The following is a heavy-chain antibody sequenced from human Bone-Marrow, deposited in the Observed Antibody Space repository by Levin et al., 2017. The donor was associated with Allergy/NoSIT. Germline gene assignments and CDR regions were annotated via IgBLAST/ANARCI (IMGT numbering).Heavy chain of an antibody. J-gene: IGHJ1*01. V-gene: IGHV3-21*06. CDR1: GFTFSTFS. D-gene: IGHD3-16*01. Sequence: PSASVKISCAASGFTFSTFSLNWVRQAPGQGLEWISSISSSGSYIYYADSLRGRFTISRDNAKNSLFLHMDSLRAEDTAVYYCARDILGSGGLAYFQDWGQGTLVTVSS. CDR3: ARDILGSGGLAYFQD. CDR2: ISSSGSYI.